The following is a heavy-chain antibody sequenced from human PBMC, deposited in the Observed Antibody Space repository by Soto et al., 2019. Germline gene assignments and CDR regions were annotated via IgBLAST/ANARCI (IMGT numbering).Heavy chain of an antibody. D-gene: IGHD3-10*01. CDR3: ARPLFGRGNWFDP. CDR1: GYTFTSYA. V-gene: IGHV1-3*01. J-gene: IGHJ5*02. CDR2: INAGNGNT. Sequence: GASVKVSCKASGYTFTSYAMHWVRQAPGQRLEWMGWINAGNGNTKYSQKFQGRVTITRDTSASTAYMELSSLRSEDTAVYYCARPLFGRGNWFDPWGQGTLVTVSS.